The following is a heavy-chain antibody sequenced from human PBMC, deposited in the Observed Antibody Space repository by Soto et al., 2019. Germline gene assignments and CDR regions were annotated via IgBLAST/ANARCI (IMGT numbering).Heavy chain of an antibody. D-gene: IGHD3-9*01. Sequence: SETLSLTCTVSGSSISTYYWSWIRQPPGKGLEWIGYIYYSGNTDYNPSLKSRVTISVDTSKNQFSLRLSSVTAADTAVYYCARVQSSYYDRAFDQWGQGALVTSPQ. J-gene: IGHJ5*02. CDR3: ARVQSSYYDRAFDQ. V-gene: IGHV4-59*08. CDR1: GSSISTYY. CDR2: IYYSGNT.